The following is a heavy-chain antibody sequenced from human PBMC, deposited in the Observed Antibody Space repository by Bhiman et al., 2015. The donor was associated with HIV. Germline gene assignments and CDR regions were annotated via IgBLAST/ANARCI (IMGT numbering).Heavy chain of an antibody. CDR2: ISGSGGST. CDR3: AKQADINRAPFDY. CDR1: GFTFSRYE. J-gene: IGHJ4*02. V-gene: IGHV3-23*04. Sequence: EVQVVESGGGLVQPGGSLRLSCVASGFTFSRYEMTWVRQAPGKGLEWVSAISGSGGSTYYADSVKGRFTISRDNSKNTLYLQMNSLRAEDTAVYYCAKQADINRAPFDYWGQGTLVTVSS.